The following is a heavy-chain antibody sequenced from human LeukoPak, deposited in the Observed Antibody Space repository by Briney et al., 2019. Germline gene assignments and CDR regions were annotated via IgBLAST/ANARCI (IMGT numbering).Heavy chain of an antibody. Sequence: GASVKVSCKASGGTSSSYAISWVRQAPGQGLEWMGRIIPILGIANYAQKFQGRVTITADKSTSTAYMELSSLRSEDTAVYYCARDHAYYGDYPSFFDYWGQGTLVTVSS. J-gene: IGHJ4*02. CDR3: ARDHAYYGDYPSFFDY. CDR2: IIPILGIA. D-gene: IGHD4-17*01. CDR1: GGTSSSYA. V-gene: IGHV1-69*04.